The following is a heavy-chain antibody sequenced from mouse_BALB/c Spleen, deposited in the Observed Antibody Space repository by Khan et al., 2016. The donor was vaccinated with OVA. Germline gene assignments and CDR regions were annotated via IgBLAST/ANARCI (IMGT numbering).Heavy chain of an antibody. V-gene: IGHV1-20*02. CDR1: GYSFTGTF. Sequence: VQLKESGPELVKPGASVKISCKASGYSFTGTFMNWVMQSLGKSLEWFGRINPHIGETFYNQKFKDKATLTVDESLKPSHLELRSLASADSAVYYCARKSGSDFDYWGQGTTLTVSS. D-gene: IGHD1-3*01. J-gene: IGHJ2*01. CDR2: INPHIGET. CDR3: ARKSGSDFDY.